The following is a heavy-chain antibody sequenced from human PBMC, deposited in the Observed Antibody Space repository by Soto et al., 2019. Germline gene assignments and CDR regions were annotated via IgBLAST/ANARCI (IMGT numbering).Heavy chain of an antibody. D-gene: IGHD1-1*01. V-gene: IGHV3-23*01. CDR2: ISESGADT. J-gene: IGHJ6*03. Sequence: EVQVLESGGGLVQPGGSLRLSCAASGFTFRMYSMSWVRQAPGKGLEWVSAISESGADTYNADSVKGRFTVSRDNSKNTLYLHMNSLRVEDTAVYYCAIRGTSANFNYYMDVWGKASTVTVSS. CDR1: GFTFRMYS. CDR3: AIRGTSANFNYYMDV.